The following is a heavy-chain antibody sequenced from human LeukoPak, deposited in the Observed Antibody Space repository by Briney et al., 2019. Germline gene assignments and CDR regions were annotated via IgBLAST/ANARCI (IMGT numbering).Heavy chain of an antibody. V-gene: IGHV4-59*01. CDR1: GGSISSYY. Sequence: SETLSLTCTVSGGSISSYYWSWIRQPPGKGLEWIGYIYYSGSTNYNPSLKSRVTISVDTSKSQFSLKLSSVTAADTAVYYCARDTAVAGTWYFDLWGRGTLVTVSS. J-gene: IGHJ2*01. CDR3: ARDTAVAGTWYFDL. D-gene: IGHD6-19*01. CDR2: IYYSGST.